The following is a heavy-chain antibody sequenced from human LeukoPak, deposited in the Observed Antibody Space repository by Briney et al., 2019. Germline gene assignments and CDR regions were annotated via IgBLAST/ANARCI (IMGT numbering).Heavy chain of an antibody. V-gene: IGHV4-61*02. J-gene: IGHJ4*02. CDR1: GASISSGSYY. CDR3: AYNVVMTATVAYYFDY. CDR2: IYTSGST. D-gene: IGHD4-23*01. Sequence: PSETLSLTCTVSGASISSGSYYWTWIRQPAGKGLEWIGRIYTSGSTNYNPSLKSQVTISVDTSKNQFSLKLSSVTAADSAVYYCAYNVVMTATVAYYFDYWGQGTLVTVSS.